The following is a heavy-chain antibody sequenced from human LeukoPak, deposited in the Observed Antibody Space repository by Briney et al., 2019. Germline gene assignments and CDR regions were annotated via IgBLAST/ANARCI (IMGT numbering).Heavy chain of an antibody. Sequence: GESLKISCKGSGYSFTNYWIGWVHQMPGEGLEWMGIIYSGDSDTRYSPSFTGQVTISADKSISTAYLEWSSLKASDTAMYYCARLDDYSYQFDYWGQGTLVTVSS. CDR1: GYSFTNYW. J-gene: IGHJ4*02. D-gene: IGHD4-11*01. CDR3: ARLDDYSYQFDY. CDR2: IYSGDSDT. V-gene: IGHV5-51*07.